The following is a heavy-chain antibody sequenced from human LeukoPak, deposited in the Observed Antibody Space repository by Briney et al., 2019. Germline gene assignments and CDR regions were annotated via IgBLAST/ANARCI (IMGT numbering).Heavy chain of an antibody. CDR3: ARGIADPYSFDS. D-gene: IGHD6-13*01. V-gene: IGHV4-59*12. J-gene: IGHJ4*02. Sequence: SETLSLTCTVSGGXISGYHCSWIRQPPGKGLEWIGYIYYSGSINYNPSLKSRVTILVDTSKNQFSLKLSSVTAADTAVYYCARGIADPYSFDSWGQGTLVTVSS. CDR1: GGXISGYH. CDR2: IYYSGSI.